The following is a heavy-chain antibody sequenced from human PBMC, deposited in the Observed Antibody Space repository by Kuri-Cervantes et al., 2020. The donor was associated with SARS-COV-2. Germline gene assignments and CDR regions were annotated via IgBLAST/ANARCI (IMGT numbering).Heavy chain of an antibody. Sequence: GESLKISCAASGFTFDDYAMHWVRQAPGKGLEWVSLVSWDGGSTYYADSVKGRFTISRDNSKNSLYLQMNSLKTEDTALYYCAKDMAAAAGTGADYWGQGTLVTVSS. CDR1: GFTFDDYA. J-gene: IGHJ4*02. CDR3: AKDMAAAAGTGADY. V-gene: IGHV3-43D*03. D-gene: IGHD6-13*01. CDR2: VSWDGGST.